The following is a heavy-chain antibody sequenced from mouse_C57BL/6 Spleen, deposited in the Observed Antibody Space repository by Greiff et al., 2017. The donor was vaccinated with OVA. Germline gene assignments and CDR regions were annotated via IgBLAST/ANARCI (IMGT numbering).Heavy chain of an antibody. J-gene: IGHJ4*01. CDR2: IYPGSGNT. CDR1: GYSFTSYY. CDR3: ARGDYSNYVAMDY. Sequence: QVQLKQSGPELVKPGASVKISCKASGYSFTSYYIHWVKQRPGQGLEWIGWIYPGSGNTKYNEKFKGKATLTADTSSSTAYMQLSSLTSEDSAVYYCARGDYSNYVAMDYWGQGTSVTVSS. V-gene: IGHV1-66*01. D-gene: IGHD2-5*01.